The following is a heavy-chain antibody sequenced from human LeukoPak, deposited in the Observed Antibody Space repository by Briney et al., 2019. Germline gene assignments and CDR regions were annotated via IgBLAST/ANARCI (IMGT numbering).Heavy chain of an antibody. CDR2: ISAYNGNT. CDR1: GYTFTSYG. CDR3: ARDHSSSSWMDSFEI. D-gene: IGHD6-6*01. Sequence: ASVKVSCKASGYTFTSYGISWVRQAPGQGLEWMGWISAYNGNTNYAQKLQGRVTMTTDTSTSTAYMELRSLRSDDTAVYYCARDHSSSSWMDSFEIWGPGTKVTVSS. V-gene: IGHV1-18*01. J-gene: IGHJ3*02.